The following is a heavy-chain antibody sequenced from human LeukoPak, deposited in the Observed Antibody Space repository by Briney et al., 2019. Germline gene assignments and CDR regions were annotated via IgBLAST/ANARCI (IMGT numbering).Heavy chain of an antibody. CDR2: ISTFNDDT. V-gene: IGHV1-18*01. D-gene: IGHD6-19*01. Sequence: ASVKVSCKASGYTFTSYSITWVRQDPGQGLEWMGWISTFNDDTKYPQKFQGRLTITTDTSTSTAYMELRSLRSDDTAVYYCARWLYSSGWYGSWGQGTLVTVSS. CDR1: GYTFTSYS. J-gene: IGHJ5*02. CDR3: ARWLYSSGWYGS.